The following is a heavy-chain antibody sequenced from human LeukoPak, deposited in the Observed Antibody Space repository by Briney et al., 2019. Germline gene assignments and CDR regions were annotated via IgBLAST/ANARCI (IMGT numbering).Heavy chain of an antibody. D-gene: IGHD6-25*01. CDR3: AREGGPPGFDY. CDR1: GRSISTYY. Sequence: PSETLSLTCTVSGRSISTYYWSWIRQPPGKGLEWIGYIYYSGSTNYDPSLKSRVTMSVDTSKNQFYLKLSSVTAADTAVYYCAREGGPPGFDYWGQGTLVTVSS. CDR2: IYYSGST. J-gene: IGHJ4*02. V-gene: IGHV4-59*12.